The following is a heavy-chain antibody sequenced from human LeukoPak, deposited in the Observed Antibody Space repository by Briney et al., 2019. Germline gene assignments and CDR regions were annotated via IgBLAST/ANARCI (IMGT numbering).Heavy chain of an antibody. J-gene: IGHJ4*02. Sequence: GGSLRLSCAASGFTFSSYEMNWVRQASGKGLEWVSYISTSGTTIYYADSVKGRFTISRDNAKNSLYLQMNHLRADDTAVYYCAKGNWDSSHYWGQGTLVTVSS. CDR1: GFTFSSYE. CDR3: AKGNWDSSHY. V-gene: IGHV3-48*03. D-gene: IGHD7-27*01. CDR2: ISTSGTTI.